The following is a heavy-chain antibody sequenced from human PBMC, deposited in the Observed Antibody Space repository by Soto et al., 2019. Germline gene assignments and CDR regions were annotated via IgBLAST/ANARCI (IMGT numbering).Heavy chain of an antibody. D-gene: IGHD2-15*01. Sequence: EVQLLESGGGVVQPGGSLRLSCRASGFTFGNYAIAWVRQAPGKGLEWVSGISASGGRTYYADSAKGRFTISRDNSNNTLYLQMSSLRAEDTAVYYCAKDLEVLSAKFESWGQGALVTVSS. J-gene: IGHJ4*02. CDR1: GFTFGNYA. V-gene: IGHV3-23*01. CDR2: ISASGGRT. CDR3: AKDLEVLSAKFES.